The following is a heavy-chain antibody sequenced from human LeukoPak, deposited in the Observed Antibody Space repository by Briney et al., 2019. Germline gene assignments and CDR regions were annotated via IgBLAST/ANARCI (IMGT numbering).Heavy chain of an antibody. CDR3: ARDTLGEGEDANYAVYYFDY. CDR2: INHDGSST. CDR1: GFTFSTFW. Sequence: PGGSLRLSCATSGFTFSTFWMHWVRQAPGKGLVWVSRINHDGSSTNYADSVKGRFTISRDNAKNSLDLQMNSLRAEDTAVYYCARDTLGEGEDANYAVYYFDYWGQGTPVTVSS. J-gene: IGHJ4*02. D-gene: IGHD4/OR15-4a*01. V-gene: IGHV3-74*01.